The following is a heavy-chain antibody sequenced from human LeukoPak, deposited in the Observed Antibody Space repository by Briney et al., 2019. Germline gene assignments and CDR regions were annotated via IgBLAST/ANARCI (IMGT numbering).Heavy chain of an antibody. CDR2: IYSSGSA. J-gene: IGHJ5*02. D-gene: IGHD3-22*01. V-gene: IGHV4-39*07. CDR1: GGSISSSGYY. CDR3: AREPGFDSSGYLNWFDP. Sequence: SETLSLTCTVSGGSISSSGYYWGWIRQPPGKGLEWIGSIYSSGSAYFSPSLKSRVTISVDTSKNQLSLKLSSVTAADTAVYYCAREPGFDSSGYLNWFDPWGQGTLVTVSS.